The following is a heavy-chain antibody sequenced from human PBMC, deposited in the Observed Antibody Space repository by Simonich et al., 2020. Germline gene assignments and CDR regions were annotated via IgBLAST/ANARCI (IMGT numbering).Heavy chain of an antibody. Sequence: QVQLQQWGAGLLKPSETLSLTCAVYGGSFSGYYWSWIRQPPGKGLEWIGEINHSGRTNYHPSLKSRVTISVDTSKNQFSLKLSSVTAADTAVYYCARRANWNWYFDLWGRGTLVTVSS. CDR3: ARRANWNWYFDL. V-gene: IGHV4-34*01. CDR2: INHSGRT. CDR1: GGSFSGYY. D-gene: IGHD1-1*01. J-gene: IGHJ2*01.